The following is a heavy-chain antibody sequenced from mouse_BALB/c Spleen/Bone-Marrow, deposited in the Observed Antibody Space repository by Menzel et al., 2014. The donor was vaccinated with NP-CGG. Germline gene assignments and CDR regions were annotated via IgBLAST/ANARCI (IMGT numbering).Heavy chain of an antibody. Sequence: QVQLQQSGAELAKPGASVKMSCMASGYTFTNYWMHWVKQRPGQGLEWIGYINPSTGYTEYNQKFKDKATLTADKSSSTAYMQLSSLTSEDSAVYYCARSPYGHFDYWGQGTTLTVSS. CDR1: GYTFTNYW. J-gene: IGHJ2*01. CDR3: ARSPYGHFDY. D-gene: IGHD1-1*02. CDR2: INPSTGYT. V-gene: IGHV1-7*01.